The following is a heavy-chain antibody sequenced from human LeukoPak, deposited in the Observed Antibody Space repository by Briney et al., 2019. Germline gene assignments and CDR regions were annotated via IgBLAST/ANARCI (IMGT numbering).Heavy chain of an antibody. J-gene: IGHJ4*02. CDR2: ISGSGGST. D-gene: IGHD3-10*01. CDR3: AKESDYHGSGSLGY. CDR1: GFTFSSYA. Sequence: GASLRLSCAASGFTFSSYAMSWVRQAPGKGLEWVSAISGSGGSTYYADSVKGRFTISRDNSKNTLYLQMNSLRAEDTAVYYCAKESDYHGSGSLGYWGQGTLVTVSS. V-gene: IGHV3-23*01.